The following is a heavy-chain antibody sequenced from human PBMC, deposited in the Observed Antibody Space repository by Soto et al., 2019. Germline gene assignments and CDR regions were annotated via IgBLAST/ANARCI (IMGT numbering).Heavy chain of an antibody. D-gene: IGHD5-12*01. Sequence: NPSETLSLTCTVSGGSMSSYYWSWIRQSPGKGLEWIGYIYYSGSTNYNPSLKSRVAISLDTSKNQFSLMLSSVTAADTAVYYCARGEWLATIKPYFDSWGQGTLVTVSS. CDR1: GGSMSSYY. J-gene: IGHJ4*02. V-gene: IGHV4-59*01. CDR3: ARGEWLATIKPYFDS. CDR2: IYYSGST.